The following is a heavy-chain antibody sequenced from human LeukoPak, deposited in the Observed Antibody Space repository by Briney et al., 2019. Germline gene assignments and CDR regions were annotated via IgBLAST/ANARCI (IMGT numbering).Heavy chain of an antibody. J-gene: IGHJ4*02. D-gene: IGHD5-24*01. Sequence: SSETLSLTCTVSGYSISSGYYWSWIRQPPGKGLEWIGYVYYSGSTNYNPSLKSRVTISVDTSKNQFSLRLSSVTAADTAVYYCARERRDGYKVYFDYWGQGTLVTVSS. CDR1: GYSISSGYY. V-gene: IGHV4-61*01. CDR3: ARERRDGYKVYFDY. CDR2: VYYSGST.